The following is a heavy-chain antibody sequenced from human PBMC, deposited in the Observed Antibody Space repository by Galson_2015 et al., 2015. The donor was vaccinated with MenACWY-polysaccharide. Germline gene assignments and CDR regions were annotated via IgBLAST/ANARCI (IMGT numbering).Heavy chain of an antibody. D-gene: IGHD2-15*01. J-gene: IGHJ3*01. V-gene: IGHV3-33*01. Sequence: SLRLSCAASGLRFSCSGMHWGRQAPGKGLEWVAVIQYDGSNKGNVDYGKGRFTISRDNYKNILFLEMNSLRAEDTAVYYCAREGSRIAFHAFDVWGRGTMVTVSS. CDR3: AREGSRIAFHAFDV. CDR2: IQYDGSNK. CDR1: GLRFSCSG.